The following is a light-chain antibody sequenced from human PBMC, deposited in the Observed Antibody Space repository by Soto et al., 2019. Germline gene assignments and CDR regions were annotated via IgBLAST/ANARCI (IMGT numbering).Light chain of an antibody. V-gene: IGKV2D-29*02. Sequence: VMNQHPTSLSVAPGQPASISCESSQSLLHITVETFLFWYLQKPGQSPQLLIYEVSTRVSGVPDRFSGSGSGTDFTLEISLVETDDVVLYCCMHSTQRPPRFGQGIPLEVK. CDR2: EVS. CDR1: QSLLHITVETF. J-gene: IGKJ5*01. CDR3: MHSTQRPPR.